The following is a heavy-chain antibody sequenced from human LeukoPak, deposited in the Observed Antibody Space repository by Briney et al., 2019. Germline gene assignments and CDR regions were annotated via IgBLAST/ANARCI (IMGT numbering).Heavy chain of an antibody. V-gene: IGHV3-21*01. CDR2: ISSSSGYI. CDR3: ARGKVGYSYFDY. Sequence: PGGSLRLSCAASGFTFSTYSMNWVRQAPGKGLEWVSSISSSSGYIHYADSVKGRSTISRDNAKNSLYLQMNSLRDTDTAVYYCARGKVGYSYFDYWGQGTLVTVSS. D-gene: IGHD5-18*01. J-gene: IGHJ4*02. CDR1: GFTFSTYS.